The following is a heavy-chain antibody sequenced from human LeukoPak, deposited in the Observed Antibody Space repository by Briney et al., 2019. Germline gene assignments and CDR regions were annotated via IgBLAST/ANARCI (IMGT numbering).Heavy chain of an antibody. V-gene: IGHV4-38-2*01. CDR3: ARYDSRGSASTRFDY. CDR1: GYSLGKNYY. J-gene: IGHJ4*02. CDR2: TYGTGST. D-gene: IGHD3-16*01. Sequence: SETLSLTCAVSGYSLGKNYYWGWIRPPPGKGLEWIGRTYGTGSTSYNPSLMNRVTMSVDTSKNHFSLKLTSVTAADTAVYYCARYDSRGSASTRFDYWGQGILVTISS.